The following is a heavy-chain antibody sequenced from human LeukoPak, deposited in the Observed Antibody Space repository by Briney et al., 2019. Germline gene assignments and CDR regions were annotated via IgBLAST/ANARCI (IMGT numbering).Heavy chain of an antibody. CDR2: TYYRFKWYN. CDR3: ARILGVAPDGFDI. Sequence: QTLSLTCAISGDIVSSNSVTWNWIRQSPSRGLEWLGRTYYRFKWYNDYAVSVKSRITINPDTSKNQFSLRLNSVTPEDSAVYYCARILGVAPDGFDIWGQGTMVTVSS. V-gene: IGHV6-1*01. J-gene: IGHJ3*02. CDR1: GDIVSSNSVT. D-gene: IGHD5-12*01.